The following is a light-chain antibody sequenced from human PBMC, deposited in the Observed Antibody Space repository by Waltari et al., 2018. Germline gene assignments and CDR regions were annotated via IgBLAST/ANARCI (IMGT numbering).Light chain of an antibody. V-gene: IGLV2-23*02. Sequence: QSALTQPASVSGSPGPSITISCSRSSRDVGLFTLVSWYQQHPGKAPQLIIYHVDDRPSGVSYRFSASKSGHTASLTISGLQPEDEADYYCCSYAGNKWLFGGGTKVTVL. CDR3: CSYAGNKWL. CDR2: HVD. J-gene: IGLJ3*02. CDR1: SRDVGLFTL.